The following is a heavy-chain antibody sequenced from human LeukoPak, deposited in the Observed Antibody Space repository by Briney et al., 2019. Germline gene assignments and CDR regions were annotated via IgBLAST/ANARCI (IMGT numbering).Heavy chain of an antibody. J-gene: IGHJ4*02. Sequence: SETLSLTCTVSGGSISSYYWSWIRQPPGKGLEWIGYIYYSGSTNYNPSLKSRVTISVDTPKNQFSLKLSSVTAADTAVYYCASGAWFGELLPAYWGQGTLVTVSS. D-gene: IGHD3-10*01. V-gene: IGHV4-59*08. CDR3: ASGAWFGELLPAY. CDR1: GGSISSYY. CDR2: IYYSGST.